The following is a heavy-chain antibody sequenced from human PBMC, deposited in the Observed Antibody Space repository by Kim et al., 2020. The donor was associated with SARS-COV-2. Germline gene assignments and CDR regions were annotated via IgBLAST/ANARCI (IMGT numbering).Heavy chain of an antibody. CDR3: ARGARVPYYDFWSGYWDY. J-gene: IGHJ4*02. Sequence: KSRVTISVDTSKNQFALTLSSVTAADTAVYYCARGARVPYYDFWSGYWDYWGQGTLVTVSS. V-gene: IGHV4-59*09. D-gene: IGHD3-3*01.